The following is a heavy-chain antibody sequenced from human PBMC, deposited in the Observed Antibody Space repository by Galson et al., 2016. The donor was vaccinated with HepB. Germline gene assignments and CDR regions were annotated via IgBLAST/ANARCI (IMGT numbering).Heavy chain of an antibody. J-gene: IGHJ4*02. D-gene: IGHD3-10*01. CDR2: ISSSSGYI. CDR3: ARSGGEGVNY. CDR1: GFTFSSYS. V-gene: IGHV3-21*04. Sequence: SLRLSCAASGFTFSSYSLNWVRQAPGKGLEWVSSISSSSGYIYYADSVKGRFTVSRDNARNSLYLQMDSLRAEDTAVYYCARSGGEGVNYWGQGTPVTVSS.